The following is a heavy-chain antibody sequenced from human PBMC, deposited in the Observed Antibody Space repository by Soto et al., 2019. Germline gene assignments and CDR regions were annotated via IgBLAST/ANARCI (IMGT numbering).Heavy chain of an antibody. V-gene: IGHV3-30*18. Sequence: QVQLVESGGGVVQPGRSLRLSFAASGFTFSSYGMHWVRQAPGKGLEWVAVISYDGSNKYYADSVKGRVTISRDNSKNTLYLQMNSLRAEDTAVYYCAKDVLYDILTGYPFDYWGQGTLVTVSS. CDR2: ISYDGSNK. CDR3: AKDVLYDILTGYPFDY. D-gene: IGHD3-9*01. J-gene: IGHJ4*02. CDR1: GFTFSSYG.